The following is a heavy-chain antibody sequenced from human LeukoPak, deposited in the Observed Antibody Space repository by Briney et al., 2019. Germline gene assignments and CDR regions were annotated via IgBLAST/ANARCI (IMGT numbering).Heavy chain of an antibody. CDR3: ARQRWTATAPFDY. Sequence: GESLKISCKGSGYSFTNYWIGWVRQMPGKGLEWMGIIYPDDSDTRYSPSFQGQVTISVDKSISTAYLQWSSLKASDTAMYYCARQRWTATAPFDYWGQGTLVTVSS. D-gene: IGHD5-18*01. CDR1: GYSFTNYW. V-gene: IGHV5-51*01. J-gene: IGHJ4*02. CDR2: IYPDDSDT.